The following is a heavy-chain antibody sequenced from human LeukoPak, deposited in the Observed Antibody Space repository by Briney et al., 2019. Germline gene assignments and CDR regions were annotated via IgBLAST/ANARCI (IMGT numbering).Heavy chain of an antibody. D-gene: IGHD6-13*01. CDR3: AKPVITLIAAAGTRWFDP. Sequence: PGGSLRLSCAASGFTFSSYAMSWVRQAPGKGLEWVSAISGSGGSTYYADSVKGRFTISRDNSKNTLYLQMNSLRAEDTAVYYCAKPVITLIAAAGTRWFDPWGQGTLVTVPS. CDR1: GFTFSSYA. J-gene: IGHJ5*02. V-gene: IGHV3-23*01. CDR2: ISGSGGST.